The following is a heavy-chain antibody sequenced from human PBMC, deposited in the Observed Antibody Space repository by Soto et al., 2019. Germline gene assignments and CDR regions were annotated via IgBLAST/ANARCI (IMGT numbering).Heavy chain of an antibody. CDR3: ARSGGEYYDSSGYYYAQRY. J-gene: IGHJ4*02. Sequence: PGESLKISCKGSGYSFTSYWISWVRQMPGKGLEWMGRIDPSDSYTNYSPSFQGHVTISADKSISTAYLQWSSLKASDTAMYYCARSGGEYYDSSGYYYAQRYWGQGTLVTVSS. D-gene: IGHD3-22*01. CDR1: GYSFTSYW. V-gene: IGHV5-10-1*01. CDR2: IDPSDSYT.